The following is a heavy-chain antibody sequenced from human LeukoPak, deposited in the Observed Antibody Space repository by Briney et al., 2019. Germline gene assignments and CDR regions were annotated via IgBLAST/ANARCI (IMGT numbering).Heavy chain of an antibody. Sequence: GGSLRLSCAASGFTFSSYAMSWVRQAPGKGLEWASAISGSGGSTYYADSVKGRFTISRDNSKNTLYLQMNSLRAEDTAVYYCAKGAASAYYYDSGGYYWGQGTLVTVSS. J-gene: IGHJ4*02. CDR2: ISGSGGST. CDR1: GFTFSSYA. V-gene: IGHV3-23*01. CDR3: AKGAASAYYYDSGGYY. D-gene: IGHD3-22*01.